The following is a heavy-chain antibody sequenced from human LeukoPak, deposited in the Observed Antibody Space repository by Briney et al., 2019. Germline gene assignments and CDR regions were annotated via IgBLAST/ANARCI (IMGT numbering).Heavy chain of an antibody. CDR3: ARGRRNYCSSTTCYVLLFDY. D-gene: IGHD2-2*01. CDR1: GGSFKGYY. V-gene: IGHV4-34*01. J-gene: IGHJ4*02. Sequence: SETLSLTCAVYGGSFKGYYWSWIRQPPGKGLEWIGEINHSGSTNYNPSLKSRVTISVDTSKTQFSLKLSSVPAADTAVYYCARGRRNYCSSTTCYVLLFDYWGQGTLVTVSS. CDR2: INHSGST.